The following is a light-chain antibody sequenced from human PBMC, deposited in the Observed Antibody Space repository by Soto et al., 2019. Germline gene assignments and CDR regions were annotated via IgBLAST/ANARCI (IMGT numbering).Light chain of an antibody. Sequence: SALAQPASVSGSPGQSITISCTGTSSDVGGYNYVSWYQQHPGKAPKLMIYEVRNRPSGVSNRFSGSKSGNTASLTISGLQAEDEGDYFCSSYGSTSTRYVFGTGTKLTVL. CDR3: SSYGSTSTRYV. V-gene: IGLV2-14*01. CDR1: SSDVGGYNY. J-gene: IGLJ1*01. CDR2: EVR.